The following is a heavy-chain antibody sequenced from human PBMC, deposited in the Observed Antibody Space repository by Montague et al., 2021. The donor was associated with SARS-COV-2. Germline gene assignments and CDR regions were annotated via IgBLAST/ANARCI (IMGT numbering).Heavy chain of an antibody. CDR2: IYYTENT. Sequence: SETLSLTCTVSGGSISDSIYYWDWIRQPPGKGLEWIGSIYYTENTYYNPSHKSRVTISIDTSKNQFSLKLSSVTAADTAVYYCARPGSGYSYGSGAFDYWGQGTLVTVSS. J-gene: IGHJ4*02. CDR1: GGSISDSIYY. D-gene: IGHD5-18*01. CDR3: ARPGSGYSYGSGAFDY. V-gene: IGHV4-39*01.